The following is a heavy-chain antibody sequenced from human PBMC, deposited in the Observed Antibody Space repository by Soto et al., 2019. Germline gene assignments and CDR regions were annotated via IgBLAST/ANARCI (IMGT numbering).Heavy chain of an antibody. CDR1: GYTFTSYG. CDR2: ISAYNGNT. J-gene: IGHJ4*03. V-gene: IGHV1-18*01. Sequence: ASVKVSCKASGYTFTSYGISWVRQAPGQGLEWMGWISAYNGNTNYAQKLQGRVTMTTDTSTSTAYMELRSLRSDDTAVYYCARDVLGIAAAGYFDYWGQGTTVTVSS. CDR3: ARDVLGIAAAGYFDY. D-gene: IGHD6-13*01.